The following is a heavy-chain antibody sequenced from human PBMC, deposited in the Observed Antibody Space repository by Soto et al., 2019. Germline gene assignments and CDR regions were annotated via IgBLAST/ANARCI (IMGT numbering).Heavy chain of an antibody. V-gene: IGHV5-51*01. CDR2: IYPGDSDT. J-gene: IGHJ6*02. CDR1: GCSFTSYW. CDR3: ARTNYGGNNGGYYGLDF. D-gene: IGHD4-17*01. Sequence: GESLKISCKGSGCSFTSYWIGWVRQMPGKGLEWMGIIYPGDSDTRYSPSFQGQVTISADKSISTAYLQWSSLKASDTAMYYCARTNYGGNNGGYYGLDFWGQGTTVTVSS.